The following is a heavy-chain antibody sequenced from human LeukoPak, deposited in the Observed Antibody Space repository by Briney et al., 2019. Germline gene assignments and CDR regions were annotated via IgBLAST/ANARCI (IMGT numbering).Heavy chain of an antibody. D-gene: IGHD6-19*01. CDR1: GFTFSSYW. CDR3: VRDMGGWQTYFDY. J-gene: IGHJ4*02. V-gene: IGHV3-21*01. Sequence: PGGSLRLSCAASGFTFSSYWMSWVRQAPGKGLEWVSSISSSSSYIYYADSVKGRFTISRDNATNSLYLQLNSLRAEDTAVYYCVRDMGGWQTYFDYWGQGTLVTVSS. CDR2: ISSSSSYI.